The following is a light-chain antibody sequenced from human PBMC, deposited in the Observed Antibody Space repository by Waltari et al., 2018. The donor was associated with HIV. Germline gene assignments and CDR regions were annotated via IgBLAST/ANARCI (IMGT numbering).Light chain of an antibody. V-gene: IGKV3-11*01. CDR1: QSVRSL. Sequence: EIVLTQSPATLSLSPGERATLSCGASQSVRSLIAWYQQKPGQAPRLLIYDASNRATGIPARFSGSGSGTDFTLTISSLEPEDFAVYYCQQRSNWPLTFGAGTEVEIK. CDR3: QQRSNWPLT. J-gene: IGKJ4*01. CDR2: DAS.